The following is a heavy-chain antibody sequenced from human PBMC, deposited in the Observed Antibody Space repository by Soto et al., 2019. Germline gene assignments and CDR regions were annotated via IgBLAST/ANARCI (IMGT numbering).Heavy chain of an antibody. V-gene: IGHV3-74*01. CDR2: INSDWSST. J-gene: IGHJ6*02. D-gene: IGHD5-18*01. CDR3: ARGIRNYYGVDV. CDR1: GFTFSSYW. Sequence: GGSLRLSCAASGFTFSSYWMHWVRRAPGKGLVWVSRINSDWSSTSYADSVKGRFTISRDNAKNTLYLQMSSLRAEDTAVYYCARGIRNYYGVDVWGQGTTVTVSS.